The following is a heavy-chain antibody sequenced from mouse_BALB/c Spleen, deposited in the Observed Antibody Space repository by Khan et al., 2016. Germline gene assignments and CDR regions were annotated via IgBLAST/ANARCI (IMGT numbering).Heavy chain of an antibody. CDR2: ISYSGST. CDR1: GYSITSDYA. V-gene: IGHV3-2*02. J-gene: IGHJ3*01. Sequence: EVKLEESGPGLVKPSQSLSLTCTVTGYSITSDYAWNWIRQFPGNKLEWMGYISYSGSTSYNPSLKSRISITRDTSKNQIFLRLNSVTTEDTATYYCGRELGWFAYWGRETLVTVAA. CDR3: GRELGWFAY. D-gene: IGHD4-1*01.